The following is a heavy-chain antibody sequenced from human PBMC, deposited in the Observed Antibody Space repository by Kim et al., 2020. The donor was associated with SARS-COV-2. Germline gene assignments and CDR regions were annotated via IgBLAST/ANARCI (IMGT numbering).Heavy chain of an antibody. CDR3: AREAVADVDY. CDR2: ST. V-gene: IGHV4-39*07. J-gene: IGHJ4*02. D-gene: IGHD6-19*01. Sequence: STYSNPSLKSRVTISVDTSKNQFSLKLSSVTAADTAVYYCAREAVADVDYWGQGTLVTVSS.